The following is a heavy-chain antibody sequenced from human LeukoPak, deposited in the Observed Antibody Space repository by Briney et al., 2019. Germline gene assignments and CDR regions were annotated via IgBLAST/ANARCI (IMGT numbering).Heavy chain of an antibody. CDR2: IWYDGSDE. CDR3: AREGRYSRSSRSFGGFYYGMDV. J-gene: IGHJ6*02. V-gene: IGHV3-33*01. Sequence: GGSLRLSCVASGSIFSSYVMHWVRQAPGKGLEWVAVIWYDGSDEYYADSVKGRFTISRDNSKNTLFLQMDYLRAEDTAAYHCAREGRYSRSSRSFGGFYYGMDVWGQGTTVTVSS. CDR1: GSIFSSYV. D-gene: IGHD4-11*01.